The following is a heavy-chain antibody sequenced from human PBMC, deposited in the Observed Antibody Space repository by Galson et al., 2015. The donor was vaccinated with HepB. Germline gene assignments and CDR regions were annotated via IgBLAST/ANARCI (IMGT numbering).Heavy chain of an antibody. CDR2: ISGSGGST. D-gene: IGHD5-18*01. J-gene: IGHJ6*02. CDR1: QFTVSSYA. Sequence: SLRLSCAASQFTVSSYAMRCVRQAPGKGLEWVSGISGSGGSTYYADSVKGRFTISRDNSKNTLYLQMNSLRAEDTAVYYCAKAGGYSYGNYYYFGMDVWGQGTTVTVSS. V-gene: IGHV3-23*01. CDR3: AKAGGYSYGNYYYFGMDV.